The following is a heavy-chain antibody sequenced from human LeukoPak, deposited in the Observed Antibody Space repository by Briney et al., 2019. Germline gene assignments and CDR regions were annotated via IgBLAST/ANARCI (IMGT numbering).Heavy chain of an antibody. CDR3: AKASTIFRFDY. V-gene: IGHV3-23*01. Sequence: GGSLRLSCAASGFTFSSYAMSWVRQAPGKGLEWVSSISGSGGASYFADSVKGRFTISRDNSKNTLYLQMNSLRAEDTAIYYCAKASTIFRFDYWGQGTLVTVSS. J-gene: IGHJ4*02. D-gene: IGHD3-3*01. CDR2: ISGSGGAS. CDR1: GFTFSSYA.